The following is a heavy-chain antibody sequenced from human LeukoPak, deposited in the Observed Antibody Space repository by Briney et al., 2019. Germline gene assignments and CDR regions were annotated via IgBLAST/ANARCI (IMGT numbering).Heavy chain of an antibody. CDR1: GFTFSSYG. V-gene: IGHV3-23*01. CDR3: ATSDRYYYYGMDV. D-gene: IGHD3-10*01. CDR2: ITGNGGNT. Sequence: GGSLRLSCAASGFTFSSYGMSWVRQAPGKGLEWVSAITGNGGNTFYADSVKGRFTISRDNSKNTMYLQMNSLRAEDTAVYYCATSDRYYYYGMDVWGQGTTVTVSS. J-gene: IGHJ6*02.